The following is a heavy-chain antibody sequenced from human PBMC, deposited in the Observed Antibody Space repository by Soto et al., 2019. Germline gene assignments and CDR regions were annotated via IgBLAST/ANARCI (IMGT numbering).Heavy chain of an antibody. CDR1: GFTFSSYG. CDR3: AKDPLYYYDFWSGYYSYFDY. J-gene: IGHJ4*02. CDR2: ISYDGSNK. D-gene: IGHD3-3*01. V-gene: IGHV3-30*18. Sequence: GGSLRLSCAASGFTFSSYGMHWVRQAPGKGLEWVAVISYDGSNKYYADSVKGRFTISRDNSKNTLYLQMNSLRAEDTAVYYCAKDPLYYYDFWSGYYSYFDYWGQGTLVTVSS.